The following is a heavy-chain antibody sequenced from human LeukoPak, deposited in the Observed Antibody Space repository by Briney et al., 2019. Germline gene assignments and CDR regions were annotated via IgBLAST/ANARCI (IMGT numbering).Heavy chain of an antibody. Sequence: PSETLSLPCTLSGGSHSSRSYYWCRIRQPPGKGLEWIGRIYYSGSTYYNPSLKSRVTISVDTSKNQFSLKLSSVTAADTAVYYCARADAGLLYAFDIWGQGRMVTVSP. CDR2: IYYSGST. V-gene: IGHV4-39*07. CDR3: ARADAGLLYAFDI. CDR1: GGSHSSRSYY. J-gene: IGHJ3*02. D-gene: IGHD2-21*02.